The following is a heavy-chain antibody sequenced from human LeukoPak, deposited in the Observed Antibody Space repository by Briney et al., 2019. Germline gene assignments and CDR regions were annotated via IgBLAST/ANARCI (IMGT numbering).Heavy chain of an antibody. CDR3: ARRYCTPSSCYSDY. V-gene: IGHV3-11*01. CDR1: GFIFSDYY. D-gene: IGHD2-8*01. CDR2: ISDGGRPL. J-gene: IGHJ4*02. Sequence: PGGSLRLSCAASGFIFSDYYVSWIRQAPGKGLEWVSFISDGGRPLHYADSVKGRFTISRDNAKNSLYLQMNSLRDEDTAVYFCARRYCTPSSCYSDYWGQGALVTVSS.